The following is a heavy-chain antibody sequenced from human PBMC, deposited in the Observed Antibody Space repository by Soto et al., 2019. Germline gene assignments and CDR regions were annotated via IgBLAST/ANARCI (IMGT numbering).Heavy chain of an antibody. J-gene: IGHJ4*02. CDR2: INHSGST. D-gene: IGHD3-10*01. V-gene: IGHV4-34*01. CDR3: ASTPTYGSGSPTYYFDY. CDR1: GGSFSGYY. Sequence: SETLSLTCAVYGGSFSGYYWSWIRQPPGKGLEWIGEINHSGSTNYNPSLKSRVTISVDTSKNQFSLKLSSVTAADTAVYYCASTPTYGSGSPTYYFDYWGQGTLVTVSS.